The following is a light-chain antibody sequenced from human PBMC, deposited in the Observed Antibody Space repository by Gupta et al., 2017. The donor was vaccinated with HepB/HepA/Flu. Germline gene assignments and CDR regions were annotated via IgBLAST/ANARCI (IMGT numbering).Light chain of an antibody. CDR2: LGS. Sequence: DIVMTQSPLSLPVTPGEPASISCRSSQSLLHSNGYNYLDWYLQKTGQSPQLLIYLGSNRASGVPDRFSGSGSGTDFTLKISRVEAEDVGVYYCMQALQTPPHTFGGGTKVEIK. V-gene: IGKV2-28*01. J-gene: IGKJ4*01. CDR3: MQALQTPPHT. CDR1: QSLLHSNGYNY.